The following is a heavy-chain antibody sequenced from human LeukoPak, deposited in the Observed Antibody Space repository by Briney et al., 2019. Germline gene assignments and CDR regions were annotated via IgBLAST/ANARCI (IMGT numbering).Heavy chain of an antibody. CDR1: GFTFSNYG. D-gene: IGHD6-19*01. Sequence: GGSLRLSCAASGFTFSNYGMHWVRQAPGKGLEWVALIWYDGRTKFHADPVKGRFTISRDNSKNSLFLQMDSLRDEDTAVYYCSREWGRIAVAGGPGYWGQGTRVTVSS. CDR2: IWYDGRTK. CDR3: SREWGRIAVAGGPGY. V-gene: IGHV3-33*01. J-gene: IGHJ4*02.